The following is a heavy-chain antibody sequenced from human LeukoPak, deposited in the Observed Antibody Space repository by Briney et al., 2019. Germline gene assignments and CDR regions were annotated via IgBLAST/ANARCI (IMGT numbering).Heavy chain of an antibody. CDR2: MNPNSGNT. CDR1: GYTFTSYD. CDR3: ARVGHYYDSSGYYHVFDY. D-gene: IGHD3-22*01. J-gene: IGHJ4*02. Sequence: GASVKVSCKASGYTFTSYDINWVRQATGQGLEWMGWMNPNSGNTGHAQKFQGRVTMTRNTSISTAYMELSSLRSEDTAVYYCARVGHYYDSSGYYHVFDYWGQGTLVTVSS. V-gene: IGHV1-8*01.